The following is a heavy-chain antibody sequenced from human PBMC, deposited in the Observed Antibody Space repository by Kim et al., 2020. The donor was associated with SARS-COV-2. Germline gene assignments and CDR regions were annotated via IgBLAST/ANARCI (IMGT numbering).Heavy chain of an antibody. CDR1: GFTFSNYG. D-gene: IGHD1-26*01. CDR3: ASDPVGATDDY. J-gene: IGHJ4*02. CDR2: IWFDGTNK. V-gene: IGHV3-33*08. Sequence: GRSLRLSCAASGFTFSNYGMHWVRQAPGKGLEWVAVIWFDGTNKYYADSVKGRFTISRDNSKNTLYLQMNSLRAEDTAVYYCASDPVGATDDYWGQGTLVTVSS.